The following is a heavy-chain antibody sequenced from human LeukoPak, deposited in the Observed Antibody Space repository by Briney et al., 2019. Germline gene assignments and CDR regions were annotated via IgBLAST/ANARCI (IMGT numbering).Heavy chain of an antibody. CDR2: VYSSGST. CDR3: ARDRRLLSKRFDY. CDR1: GFTFSRYW. J-gene: IGHJ4*02. D-gene: IGHD2-15*01. Sequence: GALRLSCEAAGFTFSRYWMSWIRRPPGKGLEWIGYVYSSGSTNYNPALQGRVTMSVDTSKNQFSLKLSSVTAADTAVYYCARDRRLLSKRFDYWGQGTLVTVSS. V-gene: IGHV4-59*12.